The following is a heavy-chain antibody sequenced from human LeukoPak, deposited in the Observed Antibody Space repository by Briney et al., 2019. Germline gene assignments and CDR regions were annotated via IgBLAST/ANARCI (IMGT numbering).Heavy chain of an antibody. D-gene: IGHD6-13*01. CDR3: ASKGATYSSSWYYFDY. V-gene: IGHV4-39*01. J-gene: IGHJ4*02. CDR1: GGSISRSSYY. CDR2: IYYSGST. Sequence: PSETLTLICTVSGGSISRSSYYWGWIRQPPGKGLEWIGSIYYSGSTYYNPSLKSRVTISVDTSKDQFSLKLSSVTAADTAVYYCASKGATYSSSWYYFDYWGQGTLLTVSS.